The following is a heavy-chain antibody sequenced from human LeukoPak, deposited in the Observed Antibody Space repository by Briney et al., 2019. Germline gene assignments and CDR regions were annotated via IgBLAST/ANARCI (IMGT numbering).Heavy chain of an antibody. D-gene: IGHD2-2*01. Sequence: GASVKVSCKASGYTFTDYYLHWVRQAPGQGLGWMGWINADTGDTNYAQKFQGRVTMTRDTSITTAYMELSRLRSDDTAVYYCARQDQLPLDYWGQGTLVTASS. CDR2: INADTGDT. J-gene: IGHJ4*02. V-gene: IGHV1-2*02. CDR3: ARQDQLPLDY. CDR1: GYTFTDYY.